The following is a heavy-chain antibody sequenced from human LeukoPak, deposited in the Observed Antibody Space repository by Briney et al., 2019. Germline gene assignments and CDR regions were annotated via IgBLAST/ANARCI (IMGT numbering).Heavy chain of an antibody. Sequence: GASVKVSCKASGYTFTSYYMHWVRQAPGRGLEWMGIINPSGGSTSYAQKFQGRVTMTRDMSTSTVYMELSSLRSEDAAVYYCARDGSYSSSWYGEGHYYYYYYMDVWGKGTTVTVSS. D-gene: IGHD6-13*01. J-gene: IGHJ6*03. CDR2: INPSGGST. CDR3: ARDGSYSSSWYGEGHYYYYYYMDV. V-gene: IGHV1-46*01. CDR1: GYTFTSYY.